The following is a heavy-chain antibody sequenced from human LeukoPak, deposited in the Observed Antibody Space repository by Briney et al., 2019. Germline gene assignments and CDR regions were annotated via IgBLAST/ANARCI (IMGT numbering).Heavy chain of an antibody. Sequence: GGSLRLSCAASGFIVGDYQMSWIRQAPGKGLEWVSYISSLGTTYYADSVKGRFTISRDNAKNSLYLQMNSLRAEDTAVYYCAKEVSDDFWSGYHHVDYWGQGTLVTVSS. J-gene: IGHJ4*02. V-gene: IGHV3-11*01. CDR3: AKEVSDDFWSGYHHVDY. D-gene: IGHD3-3*01. CDR1: GFIVGDYQ. CDR2: ISSLGTT.